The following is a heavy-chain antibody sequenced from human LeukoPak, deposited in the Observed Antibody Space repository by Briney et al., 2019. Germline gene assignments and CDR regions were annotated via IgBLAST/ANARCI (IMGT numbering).Heavy chain of an antibody. CDR1: GFTFSSYY. D-gene: IGHD2-21*02. J-gene: IGHJ4*02. Sequence: GGSLRLSCAASGFTFSSYYLSWVRQAPGKGLEWVSIIYSGGSTYYADSVKGRLTISRDSSKSMLYLEMSSLRAEDTAVYYCQVTDTDSFDYWGQGTLVTVSS. V-gene: IGHV3-53*01. CDR3: QVTDTDSFDY. CDR2: IYSGGST.